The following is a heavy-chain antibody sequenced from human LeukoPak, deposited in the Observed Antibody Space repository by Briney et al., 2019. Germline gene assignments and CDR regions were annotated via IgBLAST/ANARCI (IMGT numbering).Heavy chain of an antibody. J-gene: IGHJ3*02. CDR3: ARMGPGSYAFDI. V-gene: IGHV4-59*01. Sequence: PSETLSLTCTVSGGSISSYYWSWIRQPPGKGLEWIGYIYYSGSTNYNPSLKSRVTISVDTSKNQFSLKLSSVTAADTAVYYCARMGPGSYAFDIWGQGTMVTVSS. CDR1: GGSISSYY. D-gene: IGHD3-10*01. CDR2: IYYSGST.